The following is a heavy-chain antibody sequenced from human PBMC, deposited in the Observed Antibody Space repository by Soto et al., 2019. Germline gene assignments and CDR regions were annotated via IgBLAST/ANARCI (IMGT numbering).Heavy chain of an antibody. J-gene: IGHJ3*02. CDR3: AGRSRCYDFWSGYYKGAGTDAFDI. CDR1: GGSISSYY. Sequence: SETLSLTCTVSGGSISSYYWSWIRQPPGKGLEWIGYIYYSGSTNYNPSLKSRVTISVDTSKNQFSLKLSSVTAADTAVYYCAGRSRCYDFWSGYYKGAGTDAFDIWGQGTMVTVSS. CDR2: IYYSGST. V-gene: IGHV4-59*01. D-gene: IGHD3-3*01.